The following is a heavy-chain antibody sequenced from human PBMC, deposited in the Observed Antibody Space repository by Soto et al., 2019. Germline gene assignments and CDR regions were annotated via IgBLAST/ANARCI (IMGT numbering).Heavy chain of an antibody. Sequence: PSETLSLTCTVSGGSISSGGYYWSWIRQHPGKGLEWIGYIYYSGSTYYNPSLKSRVTISVDTSKNQFSLKLSSVTAAEKAVYYCARGGKSITGTRTFDYWGQGTLVTVSS. J-gene: IGHJ4*02. CDR3: ARGGKSITGTRTFDY. D-gene: IGHD1-20*01. CDR1: GGSISSGGYY. V-gene: IGHV4-31*03. CDR2: IYYSGST.